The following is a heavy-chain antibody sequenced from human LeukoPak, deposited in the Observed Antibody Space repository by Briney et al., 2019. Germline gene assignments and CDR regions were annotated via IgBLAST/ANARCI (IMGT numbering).Heavy chain of an antibody. V-gene: IGHV3-30*04. CDR1: GFTFSSYA. Sequence: GGSLRLSCAASGFTFSSYAMHWVRQAPGKGLEWVAVISYDGSNKYYADSMKGRFTISRDNSKNTLYLQMNSLRAEDTAVYYCARDYRSGIVGATSPDDAFDIWGQGTMVTVSS. CDR2: ISYDGSNK. CDR3: ARDYRSGIVGATSPDDAFDI. J-gene: IGHJ3*02. D-gene: IGHD1-26*01.